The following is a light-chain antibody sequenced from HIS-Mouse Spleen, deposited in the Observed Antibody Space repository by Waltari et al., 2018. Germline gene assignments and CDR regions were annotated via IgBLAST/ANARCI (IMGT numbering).Light chain of an antibody. V-gene: IGLV1-40*01. CDR2: GNS. CDR1: SSNTGAGYD. Sequence: QSVLTQPPSVSGAPGQRVTISCTGSSSNTGAGYDVPWHQQPPGTAPKLLIYGNSNRPSGVPDRFSGSKSGTSASLAITGLQAEDEADYYCQSYDSSLSGSGVFGGGTKLTVL. CDR3: QSYDSSLSGSGV. J-gene: IGLJ3*02.